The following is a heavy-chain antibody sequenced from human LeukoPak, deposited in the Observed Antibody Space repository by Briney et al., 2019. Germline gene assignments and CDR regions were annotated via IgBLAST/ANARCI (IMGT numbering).Heavy chain of an antibody. CDR1: GDSVSSDSVA. CDR3: ARDQYSGHWFYAFDI. D-gene: IGHD6-19*01. J-gene: IGHJ3*02. Sequence: SQTLSLTCAISGDSVSSDSVAWNWIRQSPSRGLEWLGRTYYRSKLYNEYAISVKSRITINSDTSKNQFSLQLNSVTPEDTAVYYCARDQYSGHWFYAFDIWGQGTMVTVSS. V-gene: IGHV6-1*01. CDR2: TYYRSKLYN.